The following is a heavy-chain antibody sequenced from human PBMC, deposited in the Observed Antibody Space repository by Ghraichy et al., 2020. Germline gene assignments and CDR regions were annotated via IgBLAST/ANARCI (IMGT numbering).Heavy chain of an antibody. CDR2: ISYDGSKE. V-gene: IGHV3-30*03. J-gene: IGHJ3*02. Sequence: GGSLRLSCAASGFTFSDYGMHWVRQAPGKGLEWVAVISYDGSKEYYAESVKGRFTISRDNSKNTLSLQMNSLTAEDTAVYYCAREGWAAADNAFDIWGQGTMVTVSS. CDR3: AREGWAAADNAFDI. CDR1: GFTFSDYG. D-gene: IGHD6-13*01.